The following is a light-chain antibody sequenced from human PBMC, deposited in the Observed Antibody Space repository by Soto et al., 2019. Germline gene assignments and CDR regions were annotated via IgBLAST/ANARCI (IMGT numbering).Light chain of an antibody. CDR3: QTWGTGIRV. CDR1: SGPSNYA. V-gene: IGLV4-69*01. Sequence: QLVLTQSPSASASLGASVKLTCTLSSGPSNYAIAWHQQQPEKGPRYLMKVKSDGSNRKGDGIPDRFSGSSSGAQRYLTISSLQSEDEADYYCQTWGTGIRVFGTGTKLTVL. CDR2: VKSDGSN. J-gene: IGLJ1*01.